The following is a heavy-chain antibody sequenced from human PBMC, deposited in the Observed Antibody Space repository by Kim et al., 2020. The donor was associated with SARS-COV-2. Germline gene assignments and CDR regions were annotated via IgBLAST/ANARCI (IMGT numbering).Heavy chain of an antibody. V-gene: IGHV4-39*07. CDR3: ARDLRARWFGELFGY. CDR2: IYYSGST. CDR1: GGSISSSSYY. D-gene: IGHD3-10*01. Sequence: SETLSLTCTVSGGSISSSSYYWGWIRQPPGKGLEWIGSIYYSGSTYYNPSLKSRVTISVDTSKNQFSLKLSSVTAADTAVYYCARDLRARWFGELFGYWGQGTLVTVSS. J-gene: IGHJ4*02.